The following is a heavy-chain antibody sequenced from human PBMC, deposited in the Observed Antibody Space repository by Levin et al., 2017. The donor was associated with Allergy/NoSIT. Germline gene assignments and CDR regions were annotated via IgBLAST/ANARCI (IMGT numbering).Heavy chain of an antibody. CDR3: VTHNQSNFFYGMDV. J-gene: IGHJ6*02. D-gene: IGHD1-1*01. V-gene: IGHV3-53*01. CDR1: GFTVTTNY. CDR2: ISGDGET. Sequence: GGSLRLSCAASGFTVTTNYMSWVRQAPGKGLEWVSLISGDGETDYVDSVKGRFTISTDTSKNTLLLQMKSLRAEDTAIYYCVTHNQSNFFYGMDVWGQGTTVTVSS.